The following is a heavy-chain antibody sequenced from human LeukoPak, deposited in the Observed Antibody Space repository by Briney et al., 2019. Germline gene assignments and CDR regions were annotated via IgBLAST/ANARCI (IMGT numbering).Heavy chain of an antibody. D-gene: IGHD3-16*01. CDR3: ARDSDYVWGSYRPTGYFDY. CDR1: GFSIMNSA. J-gene: IGHJ4*02. Sequence: GGSLRLSCAASGFSIMNSAMNWVRQAPGKGLEWVAVISYDGSNKYYADSVKGRFTISRDNSKNTLYLQMNSLGAEDTAVYYCARDSDYVWGSYRPTGYFDYWGQGILVTVSS. CDR2: ISYDGSNK. V-gene: IGHV3-30-3*01.